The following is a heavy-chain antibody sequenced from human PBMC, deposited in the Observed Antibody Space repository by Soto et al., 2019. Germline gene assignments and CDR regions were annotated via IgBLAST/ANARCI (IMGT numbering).Heavy chain of an antibody. CDR3: TRHAIIPKLQYGMDV. J-gene: IGHJ6*02. CDR2: IYTSGST. Sequence: PSETLSLTCTVSGGSISSYYWSWIRQPAGKGLEWIGRIYTSGSTNYNPSLKSRVTMSVDTSKNQFSLKLSSVTAADTAVYYCTRHAIIPKLQYGMDVWGQGASVTVSS. V-gene: IGHV4-4*07. D-gene: IGHD1-1*01. CDR1: GGSISSYY.